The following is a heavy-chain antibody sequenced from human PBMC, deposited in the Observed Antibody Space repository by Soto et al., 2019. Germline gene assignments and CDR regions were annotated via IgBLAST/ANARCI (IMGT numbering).Heavy chain of an antibody. CDR2: IKKDGSET. V-gene: IGHV3-7*01. CDR1: GFTFTDHW. J-gene: IGHJ4*02. D-gene: IGHD4-17*01. CDR3: GKGRWLADY. Sequence: GGSLRLSCEASGFTFTDHWMTWVRQAPGKGLEWVANIKKDGSETYYVDSVKGRFTISRDNAKNSLFLQMNSLRGEDTAVYYSGKGRWLADYGGRGPLVPVSS.